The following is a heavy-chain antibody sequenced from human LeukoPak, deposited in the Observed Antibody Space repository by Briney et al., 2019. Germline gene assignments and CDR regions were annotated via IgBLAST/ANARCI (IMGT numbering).Heavy chain of an antibody. CDR1: KLTFSNYW. CDR2: IRQDGTER. Sequence: GGSLGLSCAASKLTFSNYWMNWVRQAPGKGLEWVANIRQDGTERSYVDSVKGRFTISRDNAKNTLFLQMNSLRAEDTAVYYCARGLSLTMVRGVIDWGQGTLVTVSS. V-gene: IGHV3-7*01. D-gene: IGHD3-10*01. J-gene: IGHJ4*02. CDR3: ARGLSLTMVRGVID.